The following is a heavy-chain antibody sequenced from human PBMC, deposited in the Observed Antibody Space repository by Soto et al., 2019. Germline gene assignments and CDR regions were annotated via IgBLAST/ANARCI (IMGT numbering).Heavy chain of an antibody. V-gene: IGHV1-18*01. CDR2: ISAYNGNT. Sequence: QVHLLQSGAELKRPGASVRVSCKASGYTFRNYGVNWVRQAPGQGLEWLGWISAYNGNTKSAQKFQDKLTIATDTSTNTAYTALRSLTSDDTAVYSCARDGRPFVPNADTFDIWGQGTLINVSS. D-gene: IGHD6-6*01. CDR3: ARDGRPFVPNADTFDI. J-gene: IGHJ3*02. CDR1: GYTFRNYG.